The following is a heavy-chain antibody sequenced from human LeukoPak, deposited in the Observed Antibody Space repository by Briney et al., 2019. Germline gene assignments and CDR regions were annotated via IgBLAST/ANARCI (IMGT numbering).Heavy chain of an antibody. CDR2: ISTSGRT. Sequence: PSETLSLACTVSGVSITSYKWSWLRQSPGKGLEWIGFISTSGRTDYNPSLTSRVSMSVDTSKSQVSLRLNSVTAEDTAVYYCATSYDNKIVPYDCWGQGILVTFSS. D-gene: IGHD3-9*01. J-gene: IGHJ4*02. CDR1: GVSITSYK. CDR3: ATSYDNKIVPYDC. V-gene: IGHV4-4*09.